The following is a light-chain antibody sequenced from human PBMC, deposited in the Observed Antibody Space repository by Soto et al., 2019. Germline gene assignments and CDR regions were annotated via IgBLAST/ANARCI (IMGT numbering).Light chain of an antibody. CDR3: HQYGASPRT. CDR2: GAS. Sequence: IVLTQSPDTLSLSPGERATLSCRASQSVTSSYLAWYQQKPGQAPRLLIFGASNRATGIPDRFSGSGSGTDFTLTINGLEPEDFAVYSCHQYGASPRTFGQGTKVEIK. CDR1: QSVTSSY. V-gene: IGKV3-20*01. J-gene: IGKJ1*01.